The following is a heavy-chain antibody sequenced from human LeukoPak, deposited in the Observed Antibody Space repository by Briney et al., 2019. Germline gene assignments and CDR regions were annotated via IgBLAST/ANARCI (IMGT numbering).Heavy chain of an antibody. V-gene: IGHV4-61*01. CDR3: ARGQRRLQDY. Sequence: KPSETPSLTCAVSGGSLSSDNYFWARVPQPPGEGLEWIGYIYYSGSTNYNPSLKSRVTISLDTSKSQISLKLSSVTAADTAVYYCARGQRRLQDYWGQGTLVTVSS. CDR2: IYYSGST. J-gene: IGHJ4*02. CDR1: GGSLSSDNYF.